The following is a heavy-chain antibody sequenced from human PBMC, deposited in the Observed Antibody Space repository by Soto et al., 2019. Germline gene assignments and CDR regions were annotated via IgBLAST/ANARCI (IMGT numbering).Heavy chain of an antibody. J-gene: IGHJ4*02. CDR2: IIPIFGTA. Sequence: GASVKVSCKASGGTFSSYAISWVRQAPGQGLEWMGGIIPIFGTANYAQKFQGRVTITADESTSTAYMELSSLRSEDTAVYYCARGLNWNYEAAVDYWGQGTLVTVSS. V-gene: IGHV1-69*13. D-gene: IGHD1-7*01. CDR3: ARGLNWNYEAAVDY. CDR1: GGTFSSYA.